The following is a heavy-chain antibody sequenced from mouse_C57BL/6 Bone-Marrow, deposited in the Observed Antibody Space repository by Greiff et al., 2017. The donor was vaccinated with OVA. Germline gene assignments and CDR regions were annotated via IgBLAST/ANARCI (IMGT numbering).Heavy chain of an antibody. J-gene: IGHJ4*01. CDR3: ARGRGLRDYAMDY. V-gene: IGHV1-81*01. CDR1: GYTFTSYG. Sequence: LQESGAELARPGASVKLSCKASGYTFTSYGISWVKQRTGQGLEWIGEIYPRSGNTYYNEKFKGKATLTADKSSSTAYMELRSLTSEDSAVYFCARGRGLRDYAMDYWGQGTSVTVSS. CDR2: IYPRSGNT. D-gene: IGHD2-4*01.